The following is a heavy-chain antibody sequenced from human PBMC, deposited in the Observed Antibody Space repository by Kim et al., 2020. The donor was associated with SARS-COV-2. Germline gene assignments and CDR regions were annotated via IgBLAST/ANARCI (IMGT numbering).Heavy chain of an antibody. CDR3: ARGWFGELFFDY. D-gene: IGHD3-10*01. CDR1: GGSVSSGSYY. Sequence: SETLSLTCTVSGGSVSSGSYYWSWIRQPPGKGLEWIGYIYYSGSTNYNPSLKSRVTISVDTSKNQFSLKLSSVTAADTAVYYCARGWFGELFFDYWGQGT. V-gene: IGHV4-61*01. J-gene: IGHJ4*02. CDR2: IYYSGST.